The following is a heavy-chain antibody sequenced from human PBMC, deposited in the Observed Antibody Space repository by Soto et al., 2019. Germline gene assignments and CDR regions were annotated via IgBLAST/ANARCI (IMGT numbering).Heavy chain of an antibody. CDR1: GGSISSYY. CDR2: IYYSGST. CDR3: ARVKARYYYGMDV. J-gene: IGHJ6*02. Sequence: SEPLSLTCTVSGGSISSYYWSWIRQPPGKGLEWIGYIYYSGSTNYNPSLKSRVTISVDTSKNQFSLKLSSVTAADTAVYYCARVKARYYYGMDVWGQGTTVTVSS. V-gene: IGHV4-59*01.